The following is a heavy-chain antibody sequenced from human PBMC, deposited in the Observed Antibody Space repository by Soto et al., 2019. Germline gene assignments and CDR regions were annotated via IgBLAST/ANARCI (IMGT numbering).Heavy chain of an antibody. CDR2: INPNSGGT. CDR1: GYTFSGYN. D-gene: IGHD5-18*01. CDR3: ASRETRGYSYVDYYGMDV. V-gene: IGHV1-2*02. J-gene: IGHJ6*02. Sequence: ASVKVSCKAAGYTFSGYNMHWVRQAPGQGLEWMGWINPNSGGTNYAQKFQGRVTMTRDTSISTAYMELSRLRSDDTAVYYCASRETRGYSYVDYYGMDVWGQGTTVTVSS.